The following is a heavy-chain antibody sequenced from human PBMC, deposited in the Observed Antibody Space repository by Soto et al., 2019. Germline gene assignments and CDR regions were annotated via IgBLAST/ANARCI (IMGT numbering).Heavy chain of an antibody. D-gene: IGHD3-9*01. Sequence: SETLSLTCTVSGGSITSGGYYWSWIRQHPGKGLEWIGYIDYSGSTDYNPSLKSRVTISVDTSKNLFSLKVSSVTAADTAVYYCARAQRYFDILTGSYYFAYWGQGTLVTVSS. J-gene: IGHJ4*02. V-gene: IGHV4-31*03. CDR3: ARAQRYFDILTGSYYFAY. CDR2: IDYSGST. CDR1: GGSITSGGYY.